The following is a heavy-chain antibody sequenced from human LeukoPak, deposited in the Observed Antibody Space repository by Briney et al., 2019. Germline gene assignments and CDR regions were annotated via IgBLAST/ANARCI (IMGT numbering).Heavy chain of an antibody. CDR2: IYYSGST. CDR3: ARYCSSTSCYSYYYMDV. V-gene: IGHV4-30-4*08. D-gene: IGHD2-2*02. Sequence: SQTLSLTCTVSGGSISSGDYYWSWIRQPPGKGLVWIGYIYYSGSTYYNPSLKSRVTISVDTSKNQFSLKLSSVTAADTAVYYCARYCSSTSCYSYYYMDVWGKGTTVTVSS. J-gene: IGHJ6*03. CDR1: GGSISSGDYY.